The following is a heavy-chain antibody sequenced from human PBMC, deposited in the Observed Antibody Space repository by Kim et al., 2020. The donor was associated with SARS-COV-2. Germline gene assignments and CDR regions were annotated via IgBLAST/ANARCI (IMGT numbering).Heavy chain of an antibody. Sequence: PGSVKGRFIISRENAKNSLYLQMNSLRAGDTAVYYCARGYSSSWYWAFDIWGQGTMVTVSS. CDR3: ARGYSSSWYWAFDI. D-gene: IGHD6-13*01. V-gene: IGHV3-13*01. J-gene: IGHJ3*02.